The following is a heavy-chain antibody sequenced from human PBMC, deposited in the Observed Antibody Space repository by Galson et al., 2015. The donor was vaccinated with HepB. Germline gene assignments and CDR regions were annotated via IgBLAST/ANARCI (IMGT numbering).Heavy chain of an antibody. CDR3: AKDLLPRYCSSTSCYISGAFDI. Sequence: SLRLSCAASGFTFRSYGLHWVRQALGNGLEWVAAISYDGSNKYYADAVQGRITISRDNSKNTLYLQMNSLRAEDTGVYYCAKDLLPRYCSSTSCYISGAFDIWGQGTMVTVSS. CDR1: GFTFRSYG. V-gene: IGHV3-30*18. CDR2: ISYDGSNK. J-gene: IGHJ3*02. D-gene: IGHD2-2*02.